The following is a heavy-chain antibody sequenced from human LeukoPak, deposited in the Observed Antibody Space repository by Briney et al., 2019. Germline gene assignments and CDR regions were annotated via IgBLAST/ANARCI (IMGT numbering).Heavy chain of an antibody. J-gene: IGHJ3*02. CDR1: GFTFSDSV. Sequence: GGSLRLSCAASGFTFSDSVMHWVRQAPGRGLEYVSAISNNGGSTYYVNSVKGRFAISRDNSKNTLYLQMGSLGAEDMAVYYCATQTSRSRGSSWYGYAFDIWGQGTLVTVSS. CDR2: ISNNGGST. D-gene: IGHD6-13*01. V-gene: IGHV3-64*01. CDR3: ATQTSRSRGSSWYGYAFDI.